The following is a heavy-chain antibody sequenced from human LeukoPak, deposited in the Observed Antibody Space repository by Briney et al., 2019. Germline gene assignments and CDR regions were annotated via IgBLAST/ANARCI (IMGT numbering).Heavy chain of an antibody. Sequence: GGSLRLSCAASGFTLRAYGIHWVRQAPGKGLEWVAVISYDGSSKYYADSVKGRFTISRDNSKNTLYLQMNRLRAEDTAVYYCAREIGPRDGDIVLMVYTIQGAFDIWGQGTMVTVSS. J-gene: IGHJ3*02. CDR2: ISYDGSSK. D-gene: IGHD2-8*01. CDR1: GFTLRAYG. V-gene: IGHV3-30-3*01. CDR3: AREIGPRDGDIVLMVYTIQGAFDI.